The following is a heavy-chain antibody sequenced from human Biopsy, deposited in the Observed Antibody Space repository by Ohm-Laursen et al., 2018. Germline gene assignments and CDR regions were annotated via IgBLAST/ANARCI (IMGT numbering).Heavy chain of an antibody. J-gene: IGHJ5*02. CDR1: GYTFTSYD. CDR3: ARGYSRRVSIFEASIYWFDT. CDR2: LNPVSGNS. Sequence: SVKVSCKASGYTFTSYDITWVRQASGQGPEWIGWLNPVSGNSNFAQRFQGRVTLTMNTSISTAYMELSGLRSEDTAVYFCARGYSRRVSIFEASIYWFDTWGQGTLVTVSS. D-gene: IGHD6-6*01. V-gene: IGHV1-8*01.